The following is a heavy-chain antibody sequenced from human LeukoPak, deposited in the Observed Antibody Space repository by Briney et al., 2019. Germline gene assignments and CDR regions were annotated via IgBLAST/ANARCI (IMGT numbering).Heavy chain of an antibody. CDR3: TIAVVGVTVWFDP. Sequence: PGGSLRLSCAASGFTFSNAWMSWVRQAPGKGLEWVGHIKSKTDGGTTDYAALVKDRFTISRDDSKKTLYLQMNSLKSEDTAVYYCTIAVVGVTVWFDPWGQGTLVTVSS. V-gene: IGHV3-15*01. D-gene: IGHD3-16*01. CDR2: IKSKTDGGTT. CDR1: GFTFSNAW. J-gene: IGHJ5*02.